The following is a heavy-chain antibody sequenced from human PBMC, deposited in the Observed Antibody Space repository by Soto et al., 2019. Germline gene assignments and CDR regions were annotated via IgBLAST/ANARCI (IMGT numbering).Heavy chain of an antibody. CDR1: GYTFTNYY. V-gene: IGHV1-3*01. CDR3: ARSIVVVTALDY. CDR2: INAGNGNT. D-gene: IGHD2-21*02. J-gene: IGHJ4*02. Sequence: ASVKVSCKASGYTFTNYYIHWARQAHGQRLEWMGWINAGNGNTKYSQKFQGRVTITRDTSASTAYMELSSLRSEDTAVYYCARSIVVVTALDYWGQGTLVTVS.